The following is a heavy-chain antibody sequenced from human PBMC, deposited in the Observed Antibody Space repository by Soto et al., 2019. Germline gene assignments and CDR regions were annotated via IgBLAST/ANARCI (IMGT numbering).Heavy chain of an antibody. CDR1: GFIFSTYT. CDR3: AKDRHPDGTWTFDY. Sequence: GGSLRLSCAASGFIFSTYTMNWVRQVSGKGLEWVSGINQPGKQTWYADSVKGRFTISRDNSKNFLFLQMNSLRVEDTAVYYCAKDRHPDGTWTFDYWGQGAPVTVSS. J-gene: IGHJ4*02. CDR2: INQPGKQT. V-gene: IGHV3-23*03. D-gene: IGHD6-13*01.